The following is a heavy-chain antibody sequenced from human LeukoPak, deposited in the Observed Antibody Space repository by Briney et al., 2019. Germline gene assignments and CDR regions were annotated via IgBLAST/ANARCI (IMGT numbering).Heavy chain of an antibody. D-gene: IGHD6-13*01. Sequence: SETLSLTCTVSGGSISSSSYYWGWIRQPPGKGLEWIASIYYSGSTYYNPSLKSRVTVSVDTSKNQFSLKLHSVTAADTAVYSCARSPLNIAAAAFDIWGHGTMVTVSS. CDR3: ARSPLNIAAAAFDI. V-gene: IGHV4-39*01. J-gene: IGHJ3*02. CDR2: IYYSGST. CDR1: GGSISSSSYY.